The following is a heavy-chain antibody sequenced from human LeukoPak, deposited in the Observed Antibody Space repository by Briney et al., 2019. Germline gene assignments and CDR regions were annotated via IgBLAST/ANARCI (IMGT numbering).Heavy chain of an antibody. Sequence: SVKVSCKASGGTFSSYAISWVRQAPGQGLEWMGGIIPIFGTANYAQKFQGRVTITADESTSTAYMELSSLRAEDTAVYYCARVGTDGGSRLDYWGQGTLVTVSS. D-gene: IGHD1-26*01. CDR2: IIPIFGTA. CDR1: GGTFSSYA. CDR3: ARVGTDGGSRLDY. J-gene: IGHJ4*02. V-gene: IGHV1-69*13.